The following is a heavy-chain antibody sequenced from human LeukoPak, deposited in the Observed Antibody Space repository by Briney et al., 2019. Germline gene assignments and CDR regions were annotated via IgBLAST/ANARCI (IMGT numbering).Heavy chain of an antibody. J-gene: IGHJ6*02. CDR3: ARDEGSIAAAGYYYGMDV. Sequence: ASVKVSCKASGYTFTSYGISWVRQAPGQGLEWMGWISAYNGNTNYAQKLQGRVTMTTDTSTSTAYMELRSLRSDDTAVYYCARDEGSIAAAGYYYGMDVWGQGTTVTVSS. CDR1: GYTFTSYG. D-gene: IGHD6-13*01. CDR2: ISAYNGNT. V-gene: IGHV1-18*01.